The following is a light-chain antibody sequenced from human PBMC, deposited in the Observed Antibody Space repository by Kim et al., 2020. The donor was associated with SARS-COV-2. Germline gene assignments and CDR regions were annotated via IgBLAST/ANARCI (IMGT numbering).Light chain of an antibody. CDR2: DVR. V-gene: IGLV2-14*03. Sequence: GQSVTLACTGSSSDVGKYNSVSWYQQHPGKAPKLMIYDVRDRPSGVSSRFSGSKSGNTASLIISGLQPEDEAYYYCSSYTITSTLVFGGGTQLTVL. CDR3: SSYTITSTLV. CDR1: SSDVGKYNS. J-gene: IGLJ2*01.